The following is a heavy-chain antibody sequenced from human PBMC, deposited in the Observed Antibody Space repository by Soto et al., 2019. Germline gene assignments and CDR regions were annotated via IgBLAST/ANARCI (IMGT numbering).Heavy chain of an antibody. V-gene: IGHV3-30-3*01. CDR1: GFTFSSYA. CDR2: LSYDGSEK. Sequence: GGSLRLSCAASGFTFSSYAMHWVRQAPGKGLEWVAVLSYDGSEKFYTDSMKGQFTISRDNSKNMLYLQMNSLRAEDTAAYYCARGDFWSGSVYHYYGIDVWGQGTTVTVSS. J-gene: IGHJ6*02. D-gene: IGHD3-3*01. CDR3: ARGDFWSGSVYHYYGIDV.